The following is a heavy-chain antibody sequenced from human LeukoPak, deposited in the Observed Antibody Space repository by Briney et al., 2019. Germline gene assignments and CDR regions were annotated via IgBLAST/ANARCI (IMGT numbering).Heavy chain of an antibody. CDR2: IYSGGST. V-gene: IGHV3-53*04. J-gene: IGHJ5*02. D-gene: IGHD3/OR15-3a*01. CDR3: TRGRAANQDWVEFDP. CDR1: GFTVSSNY. Sequence: GGSLRLSCAASGFTVSSNYMSWVRQAPGKGLEWVSVIYSGGSTYYADSVKGRFTISRHNSKNTLYLQMNSLRAEDTAVYFCTRGRAANQDWVEFDPWGQGTPVIVSS.